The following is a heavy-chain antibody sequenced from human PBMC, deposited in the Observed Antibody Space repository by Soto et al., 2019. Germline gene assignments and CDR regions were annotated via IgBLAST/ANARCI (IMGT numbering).Heavy chain of an antibody. CDR2: IYYSGST. Sequence: QVQLQESGPGLVKPSETLSLTCTVSGGSISSYYWSWIRQPPGKGLEWIGYIYYSGSTNYNPSLKSRVTISVDTSKNQFSLKLSSVTAADTAVYYCARDVMGWFDPWGQGTLVTVSS. CDR1: GGSISSYY. CDR3: ARDVMGWFDP. D-gene: IGHD2-8*01. V-gene: IGHV4-59*01. J-gene: IGHJ5*02.